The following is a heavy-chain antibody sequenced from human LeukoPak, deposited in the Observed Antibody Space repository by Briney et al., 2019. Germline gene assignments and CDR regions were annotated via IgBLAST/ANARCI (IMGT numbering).Heavy chain of an antibody. CDR2: VYSSVST. CDR1: GGSLSRYY. V-gene: IGHV4-59*01. J-gene: IGHJ4*02. D-gene: IGHD3-10*01. CDR3: ARGSYGAPIDN. Sequence: SETLSLTCTVSGGSLSRYYWFWIRQSPGKGPELMGYVYSSVSTNYNPSLKIRVSISIDTSENQFALRQTSMTAAETAVYYCARGSYGAPIDNWGQGILVTVPS.